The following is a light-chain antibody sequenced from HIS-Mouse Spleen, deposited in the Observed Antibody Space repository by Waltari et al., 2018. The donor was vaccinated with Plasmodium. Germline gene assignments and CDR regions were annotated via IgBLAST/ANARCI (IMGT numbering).Light chain of an antibody. Sequence: SYELTHPPSVYVSPGQTARIPCSGDACQKKYTYWYQQKSGQAPVLVSYEDSKRPSGIPERFSGSSSGTMATLTISGAQVEDEADYYCYSTDSSGNHRVFGGGTKLTVL. CDR1: ACQKKY. CDR2: EDS. J-gene: IGLJ3*02. CDR3: YSTDSSGNHRV. V-gene: IGLV3-10*01.